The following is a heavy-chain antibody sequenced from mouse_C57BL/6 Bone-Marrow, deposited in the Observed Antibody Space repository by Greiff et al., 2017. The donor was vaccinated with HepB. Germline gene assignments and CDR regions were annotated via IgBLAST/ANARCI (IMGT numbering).Heavy chain of an antibody. CDR3: ARTTFYYGNLAY. J-gene: IGHJ3*01. V-gene: IGHV1-19*01. Sequence: LVEPGASVKMSCKASGYTFTDYYMNWVKQSHGKSLEWIGVINPYNGGTSYNQKFKGKATLTVDKSSSTAYMELNSLTSEDSAVYYCARTTFYYGNLAYWGQGTLVTVSA. CDR2: INPYNGGT. CDR1: GYTFTDYY. D-gene: IGHD2-1*01.